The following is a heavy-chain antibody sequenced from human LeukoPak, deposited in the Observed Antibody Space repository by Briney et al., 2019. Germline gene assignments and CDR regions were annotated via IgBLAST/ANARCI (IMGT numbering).Heavy chain of an antibody. Sequence: SETLSLTCTVSGGPINGYYWSWIRQPAGKGLEWIGRIYTSGTTNYNPSLKSRVTMSVDTSKNHFSLQLRSVTAADTAVYYCASTTYDYDTSGHYFLDYWGQGSLVTVSS. CDR3: ASTTYDYDTSGHYFLDY. CDR2: IYTSGTT. D-gene: IGHD3-22*01. V-gene: IGHV4-4*07. J-gene: IGHJ4*02. CDR1: GGPINGYY.